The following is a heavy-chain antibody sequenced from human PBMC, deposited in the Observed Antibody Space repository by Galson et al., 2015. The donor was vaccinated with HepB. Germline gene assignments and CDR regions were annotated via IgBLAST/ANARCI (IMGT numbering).Heavy chain of an antibody. V-gene: IGHV1-18*01. Sequence: SVKVSCKASGYTFTRFGINWLRQAPGQGLEWMGRISVYSGNANYAQKLQGRVTMTTDTFTNTAYMELRSLRSDDRAGYYCARGGMATIGGPTFDSWGQGTLVTVSS. CDR1: GYTFTRFG. CDR2: ISVYSGNA. CDR3: ARGGMATIGGPTFDS. J-gene: IGHJ4*02. D-gene: IGHD5-24*01.